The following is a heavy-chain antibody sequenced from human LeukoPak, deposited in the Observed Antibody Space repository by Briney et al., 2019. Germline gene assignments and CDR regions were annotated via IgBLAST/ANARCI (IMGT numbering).Heavy chain of an antibody. CDR3: ARELKSSGWLFDY. J-gene: IGHJ4*02. D-gene: IGHD6-19*01. Sequence: PGGSLRLSCAASGFTFSDYYMNLIRQAPGKGLEWVSYISSSGSSIYYADSVKGRFTSSRDNAKNSLYLQMNSLRAEDTAVYYCARELKSSGWLFDYWGQGTLVTVSS. V-gene: IGHV3-11*04. CDR1: GFTFSDYY. CDR2: ISSSGSSI.